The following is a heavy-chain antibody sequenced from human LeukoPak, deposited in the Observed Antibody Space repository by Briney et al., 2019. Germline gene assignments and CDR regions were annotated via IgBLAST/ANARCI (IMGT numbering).Heavy chain of an antibody. CDR2: ISGSGGST. CDR1: GFTFSSYA. Sequence: GGSLRLSCAASGFTFSSYAMSWVRQAPGKGLEWVSAISGSGGSTYYADSVKGRFTISRDNSKNTLYLQMNSLRAEDTAVYYCAKGVRSSTSYEHYFDYWGQGTLVTVSS. D-gene: IGHD2-2*01. J-gene: IGHJ4*02. CDR3: AKGVRSSTSYEHYFDY. V-gene: IGHV3-23*01.